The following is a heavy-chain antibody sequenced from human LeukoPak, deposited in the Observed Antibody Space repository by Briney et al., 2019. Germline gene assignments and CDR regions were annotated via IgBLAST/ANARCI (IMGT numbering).Heavy chain of an antibody. Sequence: PSETLSLTCTVSGGSISSSSYYWGWIRQPPGKGLEWIGSIYYSGSTYYNPSLKSRVTLSVDTSKNQFSLKLNSVTAADTAVYYCARHGFSYFDLWGRGTLVTVSS. D-gene: IGHD3-10*01. CDR2: IYYSGST. CDR3: ARHGFSYFDL. CDR1: GGSISSSSYY. J-gene: IGHJ2*01. V-gene: IGHV4-39*01.